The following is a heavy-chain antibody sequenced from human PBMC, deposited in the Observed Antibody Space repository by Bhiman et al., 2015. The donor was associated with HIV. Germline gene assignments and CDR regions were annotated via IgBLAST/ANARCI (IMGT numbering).Heavy chain of an antibody. CDR3: AKGLAYFDSSGYYSFDY. V-gene: IGHV3-21*04. CDR1: GFSFSTYT. CDR2: ISSSSSYI. Sequence: EVQLVASGGGLIQPGGSLRLSCTASGFSFSTYTMNWVRQAPGKGLEWVSSISSSSSYIYYADSMKGRFTISRDNSKNTLYLQMNSLRAEDTAIYYCAKGLAYFDSSGYYSFDYWGQGTLVTVSS. D-gene: IGHD3-22*01. J-gene: IGHJ4*02.